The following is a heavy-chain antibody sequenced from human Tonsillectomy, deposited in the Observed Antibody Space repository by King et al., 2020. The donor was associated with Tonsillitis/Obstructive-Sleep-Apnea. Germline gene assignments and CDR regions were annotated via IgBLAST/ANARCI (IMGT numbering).Heavy chain of an antibody. V-gene: IGHV1-18*01. J-gene: IGHJ4*02. CDR1: GYTFSSYA. Sequence: QLVQSGAEVKKPGASVIVSCKASGYTFSSYAISWVRQAPGQGLEWMGWISAFSANTNFPQKFRGRVTLTTDTSTSTAYMELRSLRSDDTAVYYCARETFRSFGFYGGFDYWGQGTLVTVSS. CDR2: ISAFSANT. CDR3: ARETFRSFGFYGGFDY. D-gene: IGHD2/OR15-2a*01.